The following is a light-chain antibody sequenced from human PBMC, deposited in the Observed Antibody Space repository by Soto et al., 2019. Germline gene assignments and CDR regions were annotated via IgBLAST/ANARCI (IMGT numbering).Light chain of an antibody. Sequence: QSVLTQPASVSGSPGQSITISCTGTSSDVGGYNYVSWYQQHPGKAPKLMIYEVSNRPSGVSNRFSGSKSGNTASLTISGLQAEDEADYYCISYTGSSTRDVFGTGTKVAVL. CDR2: EVS. CDR3: ISYTGSSTRDV. V-gene: IGLV2-14*01. J-gene: IGLJ1*01. CDR1: SSDVGGYNY.